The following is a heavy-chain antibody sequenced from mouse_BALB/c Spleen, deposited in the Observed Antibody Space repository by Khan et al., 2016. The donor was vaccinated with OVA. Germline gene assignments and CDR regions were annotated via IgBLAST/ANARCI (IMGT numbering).Heavy chain of an antibody. Sequence: QVQLQQPGPELVKPGASVKMSCKASGYTFTDYVMNWVKQRNGQGLEWIGQIYPGSDSTYYNEKFKGKATLTADRSSSTAYMQLSNLTSEDSAVYFCARAGWHVSPYWGQETLVTVSA. D-gene: IGHD1-1*02. V-gene: IGHV1-77*01. CDR2: IYPGSDST. J-gene: IGHJ3*01. CDR3: ARAGWHVSPY. CDR1: GYTFTDYV.